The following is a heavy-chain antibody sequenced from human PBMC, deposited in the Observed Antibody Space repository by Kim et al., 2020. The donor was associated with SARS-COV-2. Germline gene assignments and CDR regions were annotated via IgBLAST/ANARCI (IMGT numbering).Heavy chain of an antibody. D-gene: IGHD1-1*01. V-gene: IGHV3-30*04. CDR1: GFTFSSYA. CDR3: AREQTGIDLYYFDY. CDR2: ISYDGSNI. J-gene: IGHJ4*02. Sequence: GGSLRLSCAASGFTFSSYAMHWVRQAPGKGLEWVAVISYDGSNIYYADSVKGRFTISRDNSKNTLYLQMNSLRAEDTAVYYCAREQTGIDLYYFDYWGQGTLGTVSP.